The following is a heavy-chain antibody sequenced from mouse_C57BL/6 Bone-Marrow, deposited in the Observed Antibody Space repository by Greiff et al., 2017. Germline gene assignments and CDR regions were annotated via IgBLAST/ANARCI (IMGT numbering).Heavy chain of an antibody. CDR1: GYTFTSYW. CDR2: IDPSDSYT. J-gene: IGHJ4*01. V-gene: IGHV1-69*01. D-gene: IGHD1-1*02. CDR3: AREEISYGSMYY. Sequence: VQLQQPGAELVMPGASVKLSCKASGYTFTSYWMHWVKQRPGQGLAWIGEIDPSDSYTNYNQKFKGKSTLTVDKYSSTAYMQLSSLTSEDSAVYYCAREEISYGSMYYWGQGTSVTVSS.